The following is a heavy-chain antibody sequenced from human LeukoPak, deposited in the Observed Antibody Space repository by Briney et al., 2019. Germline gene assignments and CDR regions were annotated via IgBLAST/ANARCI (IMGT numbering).Heavy chain of an antibody. CDR3: ARAAPRDYSGGSWFFDWFDP. V-gene: IGHV1-18*01. D-gene: IGHD2-15*01. Sequence: ASVKVSCKASGYTFTSYGISWVRQAPGQGLEWMGWISAYNGNTNYAQKLQGRVTMTRDTSTSTVYMELNSLTSDDTAVYYCARAAPRDYSGGSWFFDWFDPWGQGTLVTVSS. CDR2: ISAYNGNT. CDR1: GYTFTSYG. J-gene: IGHJ5*02.